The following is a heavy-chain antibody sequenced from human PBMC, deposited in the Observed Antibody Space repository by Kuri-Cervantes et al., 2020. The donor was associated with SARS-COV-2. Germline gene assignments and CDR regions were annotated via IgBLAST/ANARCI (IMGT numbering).Heavy chain of an antibody. Sequence: GESLKISCVASGFTFSSYAMRWVRQAPGKGLEWVAVISYDGSNKYYADSVKGRFTISRDNAKNSLFLQMNSLRADDTAVYYCARGGEDFVQETRNWFEPWGRGTQVTVSS. J-gene: IGHJ5*02. CDR2: ISYDGSNK. V-gene: IGHV3-30-3*01. CDR3: ARGGEDFVQETRNWFEP. D-gene: IGHD2-8*01. CDR1: GFTFSSYA.